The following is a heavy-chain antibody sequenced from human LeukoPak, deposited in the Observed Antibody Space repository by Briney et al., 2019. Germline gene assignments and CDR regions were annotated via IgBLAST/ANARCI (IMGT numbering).Heavy chain of an antibody. Sequence: GGSLRLSCAASGFTFSNYSMNWVRQAPGKGLEWVSYISSSGSTIYYADSVKGRFTISRDNSKNSLYLQMNSLRAEDTAVYYCARDRVSMVRGDVVYWGQGTLVTVSS. CDR2: ISSSGSTI. V-gene: IGHV3-48*03. CDR3: ARDRVSMVRGDVVY. D-gene: IGHD3-10*01. J-gene: IGHJ4*02. CDR1: GFTFSNYS.